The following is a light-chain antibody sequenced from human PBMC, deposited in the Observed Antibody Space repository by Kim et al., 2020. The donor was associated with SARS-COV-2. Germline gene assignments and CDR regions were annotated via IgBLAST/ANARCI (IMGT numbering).Light chain of an antibody. CDR3: QSYDSSLSGSGV. CDR2: GNS. Sequence: QSVLTQPPSVSGAPGQRVTISCTGSSSNIGAGYDVHWYQQLPGTAPKLLIYGNSNRPSGVPDRFSGSKSGTSASLAITGLQAEDEADYYCQSYDSSLSGSGVFGKGTKVTVL. CDR1: SSNIGAGYD. V-gene: IGLV1-40*01. J-gene: IGLJ1*01.